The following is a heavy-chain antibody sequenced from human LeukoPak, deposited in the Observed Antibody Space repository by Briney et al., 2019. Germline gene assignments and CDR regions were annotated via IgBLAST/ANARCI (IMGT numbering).Heavy chain of an antibody. CDR3: ASRYYYGSGSYSPDY. V-gene: IGHV4-34*01. D-gene: IGHD3-10*01. Sequence: SETLSLTCAVYGGSFSGYYWSWIRQPPGKGLEWIGEINHSGSTNYNPSLKSRVTISVDTSKNQFSLKLSSVTAADTAVYYCASRYYYGSGSYSPDYLGQGTLVTVSS. CDR1: GGSFSGYY. CDR2: INHSGST. J-gene: IGHJ4*02.